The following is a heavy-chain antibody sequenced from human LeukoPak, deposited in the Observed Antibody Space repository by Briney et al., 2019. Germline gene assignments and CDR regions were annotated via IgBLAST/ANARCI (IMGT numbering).Heavy chain of an antibody. Sequence: PGGSLRLSCAASGFTFITYAMSWVRQAPGKGLEWVSTLSDSGSRTYYADSLKGRFTVSRDNSKDTLYLQMSSLRAEDTAVYYCARGWSYFDHWGQGTLVTVSS. CDR2: LSDSGSRT. CDR3: ARGWSYFDH. J-gene: IGHJ4*02. V-gene: IGHV3-23*01. CDR1: GFTFITYA. D-gene: IGHD2-15*01.